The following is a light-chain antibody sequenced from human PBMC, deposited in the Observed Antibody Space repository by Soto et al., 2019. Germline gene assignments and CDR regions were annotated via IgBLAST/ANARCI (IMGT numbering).Light chain of an antibody. J-gene: IGKJ5*01. CDR2: GAS. CDR3: QQYNNWPPWFHSIT. CDR1: QSVSSN. Sequence: EIVMTQSPATLSVSPGERATLSCRASQSVSSNLAWYQQKPGQAPRLLIYGASTRATGIPARFSGSGSGTEFTLTISSLQSEDFAVYYCQQYNNWPPWFHSITFGQGT. V-gene: IGKV3-15*01.